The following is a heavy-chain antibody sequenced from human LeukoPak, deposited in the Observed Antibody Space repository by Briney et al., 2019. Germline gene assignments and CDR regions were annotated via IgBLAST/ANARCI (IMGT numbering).Heavy chain of an antibody. Sequence: ASVKVSCKASGYTFTGYYMHWVRQAPGQGLEWMGWINPNSGGTNYAQKFQGWVTMTRDTSISTAYMELSRLRSDDTAVYYCARGVWFGESLEGVGMDVWGQGTTVTVSS. CDR1: GYTFTGYY. J-gene: IGHJ6*02. CDR3: ARGVWFGESLEGVGMDV. V-gene: IGHV1-2*04. CDR2: INPNSGGT. D-gene: IGHD3-10*01.